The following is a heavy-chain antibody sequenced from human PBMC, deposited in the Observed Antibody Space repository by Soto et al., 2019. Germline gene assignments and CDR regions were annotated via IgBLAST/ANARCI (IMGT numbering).Heavy chain of an antibody. CDR3: ARQFRAMAPDY. J-gene: IGHJ4*02. D-gene: IGHD5-18*01. Sequence: SETLSLTCTVSGGSISSYYWSRIRQPPGKGLEWIGYIYYSGSTNYNPSLKSRVTISVDTSKNQFSLKLSSVTAADTAVYYCARQFRAMAPDYWGQGTLVTVSS. V-gene: IGHV4-59*08. CDR2: IYYSGST. CDR1: GGSISSYY.